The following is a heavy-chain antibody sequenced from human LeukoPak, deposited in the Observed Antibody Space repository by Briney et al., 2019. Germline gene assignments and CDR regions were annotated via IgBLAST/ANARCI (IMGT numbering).Heavy chain of an antibody. CDR1: GFTFSDYY. CDR2: ISSSGSTI. Sequence: GGSLRLSCAASGFTFSDYYMSWIRQAPGKGLEWVSYISSSGSTIYYADSVKGRFTISRDNAKNSLCLQMNSLRAEDTAVYYCARTDDYSNSYYFDYWGQGTLVTVSS. D-gene: IGHD4-11*01. J-gene: IGHJ4*02. V-gene: IGHV3-11*01. CDR3: ARTDDYSNSYYFDY.